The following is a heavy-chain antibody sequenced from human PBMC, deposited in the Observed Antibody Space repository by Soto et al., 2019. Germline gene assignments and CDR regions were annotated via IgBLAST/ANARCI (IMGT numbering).Heavy chain of an antibody. J-gene: IGHJ4*02. V-gene: IGHV1-2*02. D-gene: IGHD1-26*01. Sequence: PSVKVSCKTSGYTFSGHYIHWVRQAPQQGPEWMGEIGPESGATRYAEKFRGRVTMTMDTSITTVYMELSNLSPDDTAVYYCGRGRSGQIVIFYWGQGTPVTVSS. CDR1: GYTFSGHY. CDR2: IGPESGAT. CDR3: GRGRSGQIVIFY.